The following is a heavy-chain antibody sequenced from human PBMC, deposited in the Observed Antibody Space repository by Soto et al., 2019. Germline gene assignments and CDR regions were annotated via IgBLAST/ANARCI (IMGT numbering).Heavy chain of an antibody. CDR1: GYTFTSYG. CDR3: ARDLRYYDSSGYSVGFDY. V-gene: IGHV1-18*04. Sequence: AAVKVSCKASGYTFTSYGISWVRQAPGQGLEWMGWISAYNGNTNYAQKLQGRVTMTTDTSTSTAYMELRSLRSDDTAVYYCARDLRYYDSSGYSVGFDYWGQGTLVTVYS. CDR2: ISAYNGNT. D-gene: IGHD3-22*01. J-gene: IGHJ4*02.